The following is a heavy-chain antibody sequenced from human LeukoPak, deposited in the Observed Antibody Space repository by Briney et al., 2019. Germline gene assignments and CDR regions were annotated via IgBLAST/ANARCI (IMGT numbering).Heavy chain of an antibody. CDR3: ARDYILPLETDNGDGFAI. J-gene: IGHJ3*02. CDR1: NYTFTAYG. CDR2: VSPSHTTR. Sequence: ASVKVSCKTFNYTFTAYGINWVRQAPGKGFEWMGWVSPSHTTRVYAQEFQGRVTMTADTNTNTVSMEVRSLRFDDTAVYFCARDYILPLETDNGDGFAIWGQGTVVTVSS. V-gene: IGHV1-18*01. D-gene: IGHD3-3*02.